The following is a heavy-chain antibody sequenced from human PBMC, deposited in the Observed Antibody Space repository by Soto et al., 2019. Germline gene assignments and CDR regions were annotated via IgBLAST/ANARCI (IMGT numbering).Heavy chain of an antibody. V-gene: IGHV3-30*18. CDR2: ISYDGSNK. J-gene: IGHJ6*02. CDR3: AKDQDSVPGWERSDGMDV. Sequence: QVQLVESGGGVVQPGRSLRLSCAASGFTFSSYGMHWVRQAPGKGLEWVAVISYDGSNKYYADSVKGRFTISRDNSKNTLYLQMNSLRAEDTAFYYCAKDQDSVPGWERSDGMDVWGQGTTVTVSS. CDR1: GFTFSSYG. D-gene: IGHD1-26*01.